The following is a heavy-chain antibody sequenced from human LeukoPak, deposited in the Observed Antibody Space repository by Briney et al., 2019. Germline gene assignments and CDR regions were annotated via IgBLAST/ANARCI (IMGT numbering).Heavy chain of an antibody. CDR3: AKGWLAPGPTYDY. CDR2: ISASGGTT. Sequence: PGGSLRLSCAASGFTFSGYAMGWVRQAPGKGPEWVSAISASGGTTHYADSVKGRFTLCRDNSRNTLHLQLHSLRAEDTAIYYCAKGWLAPGPTYDYWGQGTLVTVSS. V-gene: IGHV3-23*01. D-gene: IGHD5-12*01. J-gene: IGHJ4*02. CDR1: GFTFSGYA.